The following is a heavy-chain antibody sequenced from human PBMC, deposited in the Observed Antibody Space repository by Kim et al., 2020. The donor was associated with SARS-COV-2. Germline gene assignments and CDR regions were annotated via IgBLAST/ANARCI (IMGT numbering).Heavy chain of an antibody. D-gene: IGHD6-19*01. J-gene: IGHJ4*02. Sequence: AQKFQGGVTMTRDTSTSTVYMELSSLRSEDTAVYYCARVDSEWLVPADYWGQGTLVTVSS. V-gene: IGHV1-46*01. CDR3: ARVDSEWLVPADY.